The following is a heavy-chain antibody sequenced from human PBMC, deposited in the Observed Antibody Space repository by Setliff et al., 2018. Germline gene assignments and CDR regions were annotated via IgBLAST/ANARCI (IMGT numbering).Heavy chain of an antibody. CDR3: ARLRKSTPHWYFDL. V-gene: IGHV4-59*01. Sequence: SSETLSLTCTVSDGSLSTYYWSWIRQPPGKGLEFIGYVYYSGTANYSPSLRSRLTMSIDTSKKQFSLRLTSVSAADTAVYYCARLRKSTPHWYFDLWGRGTLVTVSS. CDR2: VYYSGTA. J-gene: IGHJ2*01. CDR1: DGSLSTYY.